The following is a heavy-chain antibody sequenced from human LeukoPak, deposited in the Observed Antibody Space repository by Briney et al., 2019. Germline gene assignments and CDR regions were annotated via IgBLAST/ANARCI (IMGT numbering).Heavy chain of an antibody. CDR3: ARVRAVWGPAHPYYFDY. Sequence: ASVKVSCKASGYTFTSYGISWVRQAPGQGLEWMGWISAYNGNTNYAQKLQGRVTMTTDTSTSTAYMELRSLRSDDTAVYYCARVRAVWGPAHPYYFDYWGQGTLVTVSS. J-gene: IGHJ4*02. D-gene: IGHD2-2*01. V-gene: IGHV1-18*01. CDR1: GYTFTSYG. CDR2: ISAYNGNT.